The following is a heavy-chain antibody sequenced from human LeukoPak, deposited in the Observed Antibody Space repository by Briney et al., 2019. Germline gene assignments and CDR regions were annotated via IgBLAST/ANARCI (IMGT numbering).Heavy chain of an antibody. CDR3: ATDAGRTSGSYDWFDP. Sequence: APVKVSCKVSGYTLTELSMHWVRQAPGKGLEWMGGFDPEDGETIYAQKFQGRVTMTEDTSTDTAYMELSSLRSEDTAVYYCATDAGRTSGSYDWFDPWGQGTLVTVSS. CDR1: GYTLTELS. V-gene: IGHV1-24*01. J-gene: IGHJ5*02. D-gene: IGHD1-26*01. CDR2: FDPEDGET.